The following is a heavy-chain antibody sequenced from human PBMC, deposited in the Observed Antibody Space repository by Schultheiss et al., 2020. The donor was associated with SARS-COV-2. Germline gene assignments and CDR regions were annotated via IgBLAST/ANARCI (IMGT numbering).Heavy chain of an antibody. J-gene: IGHJ4*02. CDR3: AREVLQVVIPHLYYFDY. D-gene: IGHD2-21*01. CDR2: IYYSGST. Sequence: SETLSLTCTVSGGSISSGDYYWSWIRQPPGKGLEWIGYIYYSGSTYYNPSLKSRVTISVDTSKNQFSLKLSSVTAADTAVYYCAREVLQVVIPHLYYFDYWGQGTLVTVSS. CDR1: GGSISSGDYY. V-gene: IGHV4-30-4*01.